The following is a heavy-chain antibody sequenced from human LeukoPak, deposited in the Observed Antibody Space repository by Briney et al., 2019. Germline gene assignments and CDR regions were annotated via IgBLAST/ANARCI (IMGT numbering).Heavy chain of an antibody. CDR3: ARGPYGFWSGYYHD. CDR2: IYYSGST. CDR1: GGSISSYY. Sequence: SETLSLTCTVSGGSISSYYWSWIRQPPGKGLEWIGYIYYSGSTNYNPSLKSRVTISVDTSKNQFSLKLSSVTAADTAVYYCARGPYGFWSGYYHDWGQGTLVTVSS. J-gene: IGHJ4*02. D-gene: IGHD3-3*01. V-gene: IGHV4-59*01.